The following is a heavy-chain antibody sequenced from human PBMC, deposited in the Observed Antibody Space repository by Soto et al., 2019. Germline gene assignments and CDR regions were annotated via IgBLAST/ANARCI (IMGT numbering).Heavy chain of an antibody. Sequence: ASVKASCKASGYTFTGYYMHWVRQAPGKGLEWMGGFDPEDGETIYAQKFQGRVTMTEDTSTDTAYMELSSLRSEDTAVYYCATGAVAVPFDYWGQGTLVTVSS. D-gene: IGHD6-19*01. CDR2: FDPEDGET. J-gene: IGHJ4*02. CDR3: ATGAVAVPFDY. CDR1: GYTFTGYY. V-gene: IGHV1-24*01.